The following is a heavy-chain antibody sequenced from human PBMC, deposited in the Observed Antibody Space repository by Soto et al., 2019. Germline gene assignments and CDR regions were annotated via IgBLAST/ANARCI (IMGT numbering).Heavy chain of an antibody. V-gene: IGHV3-7*01. CDR3: ARANSRLGELSSDYGMDV. D-gene: IGHD3-16*02. J-gene: IGHJ6*02. CDR2: IKQDGSEK. Sequence: GGSLRLYCAASGFTFSSYWMSWVRQAPGKGLEWVANIKQDGSEKYYVDSVKGRFTISRDNAKNSLYLQMNSLRAEDTAVYYCARANSRLGELSSDYGMDVWGQGTTVTVSS. CDR1: GFTFSSYW.